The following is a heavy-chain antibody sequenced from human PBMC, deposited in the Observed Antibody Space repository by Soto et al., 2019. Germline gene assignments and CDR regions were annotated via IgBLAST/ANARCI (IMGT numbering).Heavy chain of an antibody. CDR2: IDWDDDK. CDR3: ARTRFPIRHSSSPFYYYYGMDV. V-gene: IGHV2-70*01. CDR1: GFSLSTSVMC. Sequence: SGPTLVNHTQTLTLTCTFSGFSLSTSVMCGSWIRHPGGKALEWLALIDWDDDKYYSTSLKTRLTISKDTSKNQVVLTMTNMDPVDTATYYSARTRFPIRHSSSPFYYYYGMDVCGQGTTVTVS. J-gene: IGHJ6*02. D-gene: IGHD6-6*01.